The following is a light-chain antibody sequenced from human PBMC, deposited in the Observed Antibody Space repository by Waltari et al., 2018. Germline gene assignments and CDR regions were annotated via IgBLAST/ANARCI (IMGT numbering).Light chain of an antibody. V-gene: IGLV3-21*04. CDR1: NIESKS. CDR2: YDS. Sequence: YVVTQPPSLSVAPGKTATLTCGGENIESKSVTWYQQKPGQAPILVIFYDSDRPSGIPERFSGSNSGNTATLTISWVEAGDEADDHCQVWDDTTNSGVFGGGTRLTVL. J-gene: IGLJ3*02. CDR3: QVWDDTTNSGV.